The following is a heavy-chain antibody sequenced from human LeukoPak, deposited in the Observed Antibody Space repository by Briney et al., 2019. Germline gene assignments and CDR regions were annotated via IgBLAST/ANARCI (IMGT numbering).Heavy chain of an antibody. CDR1: GYTFTSCY. D-gene: IGHD3-22*01. J-gene: IGHJ4*02. Sequence: ASVKVSCKASGYTFTSCYMHWVRQAPGQGLEWMGIINPSGGSTSYAQKFQGRVTMTRDTSTSTVYMELSSLRSEDTAVYYCARAYQPHSSGYPGVDYWGQGTLVTVSS. CDR3: ARAYQPHSSGYPGVDY. V-gene: IGHV1-46*01. CDR2: INPSGGST.